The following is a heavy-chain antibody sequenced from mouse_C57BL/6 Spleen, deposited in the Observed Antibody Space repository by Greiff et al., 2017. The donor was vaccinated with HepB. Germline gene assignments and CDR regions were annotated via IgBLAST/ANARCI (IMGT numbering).Heavy chain of an antibody. CDR3: TRGDGSSYDWYFDV. D-gene: IGHD1-1*01. V-gene: IGHV5-9-1*02. CDR1: GFTFSSYA. CDR2: ISSGGDYI. Sequence: EVMLVESGEGLVKPGGSLKLSCAASGFTFSSYAMSWVRQTPEKRLEWVAYISSGGDYIYYADTVKGRFTISRDNARNTLYLQMSSLKSEDTAMYYCTRGDGSSYDWYFDVWGTGTTVTVSS. J-gene: IGHJ1*03.